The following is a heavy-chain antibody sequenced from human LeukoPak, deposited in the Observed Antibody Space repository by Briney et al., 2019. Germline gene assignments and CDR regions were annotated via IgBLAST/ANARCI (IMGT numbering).Heavy chain of an antibody. D-gene: IGHD3-10*01. Sequence: SETLSLTCTVSGGSISSSSYYWGWIRQPPGKGLEWIGSIYYSGSTYYNPSLKSRVTISVDTSKNQFSLKLSSVTAADTAVYYCARSYYWYFDYWGQGTLVTVSS. CDR1: GGSISSSSYY. V-gene: IGHV4-39*01. CDR2: IYYSGST. CDR3: ARSYYWYFDY. J-gene: IGHJ4*02.